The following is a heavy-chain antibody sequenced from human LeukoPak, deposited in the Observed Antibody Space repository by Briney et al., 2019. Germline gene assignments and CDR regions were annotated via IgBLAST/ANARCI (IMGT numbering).Heavy chain of an antibody. J-gene: IGHJ4*02. CDR3: ARQNDFRLDY. D-gene: IGHD3-3*01. Sequence: GGSLRLSCEGCGYTFSSYWIGWVRQMPGKGLEWMGIIYPGDSDTRYSPSLQGQVTISVDTSIGTAYLQWSSLKASDTAIYYCARQNDFRLDYWGQGTLVTVSS. CDR1: GYTFSSYW. CDR2: IYPGDSDT. V-gene: IGHV5-51*01.